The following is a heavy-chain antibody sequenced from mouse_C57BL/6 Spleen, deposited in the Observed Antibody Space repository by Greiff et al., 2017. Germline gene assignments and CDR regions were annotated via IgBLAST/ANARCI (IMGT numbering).Heavy chain of an antibody. CDR1: GYTFTSYW. J-gene: IGHJ1*03. CDR2: IYPSDSET. CDR3: AREDTQLYFDV. D-gene: IGHD3-3*01. V-gene: IGHV1-61*01. Sequence: QVQLQQPGAELVRPGFSVTLSCKASGYTFTSYWMDWVKQRPGQGLEWIGNIYPSDSETHYNQKFKDKATLTVDKSSSTAYMQLSSLTSEDSAVYYCAREDTQLYFDVWGTGTTVTVSS.